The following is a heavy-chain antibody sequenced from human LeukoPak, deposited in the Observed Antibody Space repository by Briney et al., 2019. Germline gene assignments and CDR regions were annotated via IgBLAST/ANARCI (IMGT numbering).Heavy chain of an antibody. CDR1: GYTFTGYY. CDR2: INPNIGGT. D-gene: IGHD3-10*01. Sequence: ASVKVSCKASGYTFTGYYIHWVRQAPGQGLEWMGWINPNIGGTNYAQNFQGRVTMTWDTSISTAYMDLSRLRSVDTAVYYCAATRGRWGAFDIWGQGTMVTVSS. V-gene: IGHV1-2*02. CDR3: AATRGRWGAFDI. J-gene: IGHJ3*02.